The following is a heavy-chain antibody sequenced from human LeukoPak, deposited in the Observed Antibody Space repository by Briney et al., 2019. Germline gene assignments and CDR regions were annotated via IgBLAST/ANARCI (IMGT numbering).Heavy chain of an antibody. CDR2: IYHSGST. D-gene: IGHD1-26*01. Sequence: PSETLSLTCAVSGYSISSGYYWGWIRQPPGKGLEWIGSIYHSGSTYYNPSLKSRVTISVDTSKNQFSLKLSSVTAADTAVYYCESPPAYSGSSHDAFDIWGQGTMVIVSS. CDR1: GYSISSGYY. J-gene: IGHJ3*02. V-gene: IGHV4-38-2*01. CDR3: ESPPAYSGSSHDAFDI.